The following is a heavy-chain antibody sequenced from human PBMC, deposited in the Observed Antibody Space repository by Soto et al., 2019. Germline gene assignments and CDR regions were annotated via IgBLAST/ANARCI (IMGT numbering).Heavy chain of an antibody. CDR3: AAGGGLPRYY. J-gene: IGHJ4*02. Sequence: QLQLQESGSGLVKPSQTLSLTCAVSGGSITSGGYSWGGIRQPPGRGLEWIGYIYHSGSTYYNPSLKSRVTISVDRSKNQFSLKLSSVTAADTAVYYCAAGGGLPRYYWGQGTLVTVSS. CDR1: GGSITSGGYS. V-gene: IGHV4-30-2*01. CDR2: IYHSGST. D-gene: IGHD5-12*01.